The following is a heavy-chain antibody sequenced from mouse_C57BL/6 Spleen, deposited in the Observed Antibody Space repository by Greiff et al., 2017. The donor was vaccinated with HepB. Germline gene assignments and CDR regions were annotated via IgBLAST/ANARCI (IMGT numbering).Heavy chain of an antibody. V-gene: IGHV5-17*01. D-gene: IGHD1-1*01. Sequence: EVMLVESGGGLVKPGGSLKLSCAASGFTFSDYGMHWVRQAPEKGLEWVAYISSGSSTIYYADTVKGRFTISRDNAKNTLCLQMTSLRSEDTAMYYWAKLYYGSSYFDYWGQGTTLTVSS. CDR1: GFTFSDYG. CDR2: ISSGSSTI. CDR3: AKLYYGSSYFDY. J-gene: IGHJ2*01.